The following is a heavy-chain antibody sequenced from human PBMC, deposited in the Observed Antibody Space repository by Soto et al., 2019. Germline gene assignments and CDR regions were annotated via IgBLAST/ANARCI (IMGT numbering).Heavy chain of an antibody. CDR2: IYYSGGT. V-gene: IGHV4-59*08. CDR1: GGSISSYY. J-gene: IGHJ4*02. D-gene: IGHD4-17*01. Sequence: QVQLQESGPGLVKPSETLSLTCTVSGGSISSYYWSWIRQPPGKGLEWIGYIYYSGGTNYNPSLTSRVTIAVATSKNQCSLKLSSVTAADTAVYYCARRYGDYFDVWGQGTLVTVSS. CDR3: ARRYGDYFDV.